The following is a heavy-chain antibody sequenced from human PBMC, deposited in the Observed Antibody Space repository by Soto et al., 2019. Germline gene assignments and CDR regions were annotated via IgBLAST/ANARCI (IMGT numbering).Heavy chain of an antibody. CDR2: ISSSSNYI. CDR1: GFTFSSYN. J-gene: IGHJ4*02. Sequence: GSLRLSCAASGFTFSSYNMNWVRQAPGKGLEWVSSISSSSNYIYYADSVKGRFTISRDNAENSLYLQMNSLRAEDTAVYYCARVRYCSSTSCYFDFWGQGTLVTVSS. CDR3: ARVRYCSSTSCYFDF. D-gene: IGHD2-2*01. V-gene: IGHV3-21*01.